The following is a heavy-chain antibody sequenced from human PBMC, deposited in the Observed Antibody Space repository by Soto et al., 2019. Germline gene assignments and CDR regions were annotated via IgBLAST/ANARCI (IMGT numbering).Heavy chain of an antibody. J-gene: IGHJ4*02. D-gene: IGHD1-20*01. Sequence: QVQLQQWGAGLLKPSETLSLTCAVYGGSFSGYYWRWIRQPPGKGLEWIGEINHSGSTNYNPSLTSRVTISIDTSKNQFSLKLSSVTAADTAVYYCARSNREGITGTTWLYSFAYWGQGTLVTVSS. CDR3: ARSNREGITGTTWLYSFAY. CDR2: INHSGST. V-gene: IGHV4-34*01. CDR1: GGSFSGYY.